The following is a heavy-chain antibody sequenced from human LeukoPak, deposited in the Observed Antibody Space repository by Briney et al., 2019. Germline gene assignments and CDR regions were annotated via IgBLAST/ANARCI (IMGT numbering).Heavy chain of an antibody. CDR2: IYTSGST. Sequence: SETLSLTCTVSGGSISSGSYYWSWIRQPAGKGLEWIGRIYTSGSTNYSPSLKSRVTISVDTSKNQFSLKLSPVTAADTAVYYCARGGVLRFLEWLPYFDYWGQGTLVTVSS. CDR3: ARGGVLRFLEWLPYFDY. J-gene: IGHJ4*02. V-gene: IGHV4-61*02. CDR1: GGSISSGSYY. D-gene: IGHD3-3*01.